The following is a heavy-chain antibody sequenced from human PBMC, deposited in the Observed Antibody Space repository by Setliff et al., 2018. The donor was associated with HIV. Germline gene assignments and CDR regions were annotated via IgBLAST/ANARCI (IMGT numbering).Heavy chain of an antibody. CDR2: VSYSGST. Sequence: SETLSLTCTVSGGSISSSSYYWGWVRQPPGKGLEWIGSVSYSGSTYYSPSLKSRVTISVDTSKNQFSLKLSSVTAADTAVYYCARHSRIAVAAPYNWFDPWGQGTLVTVSS. CDR3: ARHSRIAVAAPYNWFDP. CDR1: GGSISSSSYY. D-gene: IGHD6-19*01. J-gene: IGHJ5*02. V-gene: IGHV4-39*01.